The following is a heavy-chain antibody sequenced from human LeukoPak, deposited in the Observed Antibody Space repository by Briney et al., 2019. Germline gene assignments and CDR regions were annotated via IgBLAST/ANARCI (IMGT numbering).Heavy chain of an antibody. V-gene: IGHV3-23*01. CDR3: AKDKIVVAGNFDY. CDR2: ISGGGGST. CDR1: GLTLSTYA. Sequence: GGSLRLSCAASGLTLSTYAMSWVRQAPGKGLEWVSAISGGGGSTYYADSVKGRFIISRDNSKNTLYLQMNSLRAEDTAVYYCAKDKIVVAGNFDYWGQGTLVTVST. D-gene: IGHD3-22*01. J-gene: IGHJ4*02.